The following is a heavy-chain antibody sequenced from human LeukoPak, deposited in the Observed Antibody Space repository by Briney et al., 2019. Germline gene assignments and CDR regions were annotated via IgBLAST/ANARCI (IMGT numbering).Heavy chain of an antibody. V-gene: IGHV4-4*07. D-gene: IGHD3-16*02. CDR1: GGSISPYY. Sequence: SETLSLTCTVSGGSISPYYWSWIRQPAGKGLEWIGRIYTSGSANYNPSLKSRVTMSVDTSKNQFSLKLSSVTAADTAVYYCARDERVTFGGVIVLAFDYWGQGTLVTVSS. CDR3: ARDERVTFGGVIVLAFDY. J-gene: IGHJ4*02. CDR2: IYTSGSA.